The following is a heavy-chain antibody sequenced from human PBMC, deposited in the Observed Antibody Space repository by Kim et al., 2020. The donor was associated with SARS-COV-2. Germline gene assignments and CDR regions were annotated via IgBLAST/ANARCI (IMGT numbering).Heavy chain of an antibody. D-gene: IGHD6-13*01. Sequence: GESLKISCKGSGYSFTSYWIGWVRQMPGKGLEWMGIIYPGDSDTRYSPSFQGQVTISADKSISTAYLQWSSLKASDTAMYYCARHGYSSSWDNYYYYYGMGVWGQGTTVSVSA. CDR1: GYSFTSYW. V-gene: IGHV5-51*01. CDR2: IYPGDSDT. J-gene: IGHJ6*01. CDR3: ARHGYSSSWDNYYYYYGMGV.